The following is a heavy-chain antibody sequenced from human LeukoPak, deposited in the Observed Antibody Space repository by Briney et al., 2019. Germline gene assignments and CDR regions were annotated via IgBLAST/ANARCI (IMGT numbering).Heavy chain of an antibody. CDR1: GGSFSGYY. CDR2: INHSGST. J-gene: IGHJ5*02. D-gene: IGHD2-21*01. V-gene: IGHV4-34*01. Sequence: PSETLSLTRAVYGGSFSGYYWSSIRQPPGKGLEWIGEINHSGSTNYNPSLKSRVTISVDTSKNQFSLKLSSVPAADTAVYYCARAGIVVVYHWFDPWGQGTLVTVSS. CDR3: ARAGIVVVYHWFDP.